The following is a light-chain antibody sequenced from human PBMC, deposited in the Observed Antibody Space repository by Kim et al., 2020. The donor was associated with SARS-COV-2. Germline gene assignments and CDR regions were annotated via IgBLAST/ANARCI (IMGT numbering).Light chain of an antibody. CDR2: GAS. CDR1: QTVNSDY. V-gene: IGKV3-20*01. CDR3: QQYDSSPPYT. Sequence: SQGERATLSCRASQTVNSDYLAWYQQKPGQAPRLLISGASSRATGIPDRFSGSGSGTDFTLTISRLEPEDFAVYYCQQYDSSPPYTFGQGTKLEI. J-gene: IGKJ2*01.